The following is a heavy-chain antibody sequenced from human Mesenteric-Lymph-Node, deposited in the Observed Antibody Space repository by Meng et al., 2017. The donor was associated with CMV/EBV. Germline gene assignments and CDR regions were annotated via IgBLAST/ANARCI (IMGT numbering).Heavy chain of an antibody. Sequence: LSLTCAASGFTFDDYAMHWVRQAPGKGLEWVSGITWNSGSIGYADSVKGRFTISRDNAKNSLYLQMNSLRAEDTALYYCAKDIAFYSGMDVWGQGTTVTVSS. CDR1: GFTFDDYA. CDR2: ITWNSGSI. CDR3: AKDIAFYSGMDV. J-gene: IGHJ6*02. V-gene: IGHV3-9*01.